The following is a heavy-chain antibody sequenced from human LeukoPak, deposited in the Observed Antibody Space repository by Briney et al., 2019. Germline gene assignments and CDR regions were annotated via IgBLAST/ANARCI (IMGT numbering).Heavy chain of an antibody. CDR2: IYTSGST. CDR3: ARDQRYYYGSGSYYNVFDY. CDR1: GGSISSGSYY. D-gene: IGHD3-10*01. V-gene: IGHV4-61*02. J-gene: IGHJ4*02. Sequence: PSQTLCLTCTVSGGSISSGSYYWSWIRQPAGKGLEWIGRIYTSGSTNYNPSLKSRVTISVDTSKNQFSLKLSSVTAADTAVYYCARDQRYYYGSGSYYNVFDYWGQGTLVTVSS.